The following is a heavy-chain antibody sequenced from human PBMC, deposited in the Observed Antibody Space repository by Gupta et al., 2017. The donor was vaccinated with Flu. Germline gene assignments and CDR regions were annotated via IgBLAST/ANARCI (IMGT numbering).Heavy chain of an antibody. V-gene: IGHV3-49*03. CDR1: GFTFGDYA. CDR3: TRALRDIVVVVAALNYVMDV. D-gene: IGHD2-15*01. Sequence: EVQLVESGGGLVQPGRSLRLSCTASGFTFGDYAMSWIRQAPGKGLEVVGFIRSKAYGWTTEDAASVKGRFTISRDDSKSIAYLQMNSLKTEDTAVYYCTRALRDIVVVVAALNYVMDVWGQGTTVTVSS. J-gene: IGHJ6*02. CDR2: IRSKAYGWTT.